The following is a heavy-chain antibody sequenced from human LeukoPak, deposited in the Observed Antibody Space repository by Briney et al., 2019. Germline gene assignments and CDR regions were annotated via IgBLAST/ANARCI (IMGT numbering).Heavy chain of an antibody. CDR1: GFTFSSYA. CDR2: ISGSGGST. D-gene: IGHD1-14*01. CDR3: AKDITPGGYNWFDP. V-gene: IGHV3-23*01. J-gene: IGHJ5*02. Sequence: GWSLRLSCAASGFTFSSYAMSWVRQAPGKGLEWVSVISGSGGSTNYADSVKGRFTISRDNSKNTLYLQMNSLRAEDTAVYYCAKDITPGGYNWFDPWGQGTLVTVSS.